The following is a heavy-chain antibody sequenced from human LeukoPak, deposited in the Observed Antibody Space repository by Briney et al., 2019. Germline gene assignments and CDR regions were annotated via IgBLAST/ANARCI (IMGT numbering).Heavy chain of an antibody. D-gene: IGHD5-12*01. V-gene: IGHV4-59*01. CDR2: IYYSGST. J-gene: IGHJ4*02. Sequence: SETLSLTCTVSGGSISSDYWSCIRQPPGKGLEWIGYIYYSGSTNYNPSLKSRVTIPVDTSKNQFSLKLSSVTAADTAVYYCARGGYAVINWGQGTLVTVSS. CDR3: ARGGYAVIN. CDR1: GGSISSDY.